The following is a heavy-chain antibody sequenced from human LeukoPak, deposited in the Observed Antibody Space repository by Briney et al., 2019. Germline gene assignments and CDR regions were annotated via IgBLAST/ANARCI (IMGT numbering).Heavy chain of an antibody. V-gene: IGHV1-69*06. CDR3: ARDYDILTIDAFDI. CDR1: GGTFISYA. D-gene: IGHD3-9*01. Sequence: ASVKVSCKASGGTFISYAISWVRQAPGQGLEWMGGIIPIFGTANYAQKFQGRVTITADKSTSTAYMELSSLRSEDTAVYYCARDYDILTIDAFDIWGQGTMVTVSS. J-gene: IGHJ3*02. CDR2: IIPIFGTA.